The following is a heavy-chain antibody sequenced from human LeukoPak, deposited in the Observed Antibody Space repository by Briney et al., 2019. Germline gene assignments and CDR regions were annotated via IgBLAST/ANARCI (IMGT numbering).Heavy chain of an antibody. Sequence: GGSLRPSCAASGFTFSSYGMHWVRQAPGKGMGWVAFIRYDGSNEYYADSMKGRLTISTDKSKNTLSLQMNGLRVEDTAVYYCAKVMPPGRIRFYSYYMDVWGKGTTVTVS. CDR2: IRYDGSNE. CDR1: GFTFSSYG. V-gene: IGHV3-30*02. CDR3: AKVMPPGRIRFYSYYMDV. D-gene: IGHD2-15*01. J-gene: IGHJ6*03.